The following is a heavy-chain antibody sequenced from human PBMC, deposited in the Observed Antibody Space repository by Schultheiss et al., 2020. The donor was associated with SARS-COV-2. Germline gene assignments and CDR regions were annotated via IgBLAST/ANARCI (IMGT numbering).Heavy chain of an antibody. CDR1: GFTFTDYA. V-gene: IGHV3-23*01. CDR2: IGGGGGRT. J-gene: IGHJ3*02. Sequence: GGSLRLSCAASGFTFTDYAMSWVRQAPGMGLEWVSAIGGGGGRTYYADSVKGRFTISRDNSKNTLYLQMNSLRAEDTAVYYCAKVAWAVAFDAFDIWGQGTMVTVSS. D-gene: IGHD6-19*01. CDR3: AKVAWAVAFDAFDI.